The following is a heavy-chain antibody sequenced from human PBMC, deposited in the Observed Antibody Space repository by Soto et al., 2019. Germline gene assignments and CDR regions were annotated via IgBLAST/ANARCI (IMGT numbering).Heavy chain of an antibody. Sequence: KTSETLSLTCTVSGGSVSSGGYDWSWIRQHPXTGLEWIGYIYYSGTTYFNPSLKSRASISLDTSKNEFSLKLTSVTAADTAVYYCARRALPQCINGVCYKDGFWDYWGQGALVTVSS. CDR1: GGSVSSGGYD. J-gene: IGHJ4*02. V-gene: IGHV4-31*03. CDR2: IYYSGTT. CDR3: ARRALPQCINGVCYKDGFWDY. D-gene: IGHD2-8*01.